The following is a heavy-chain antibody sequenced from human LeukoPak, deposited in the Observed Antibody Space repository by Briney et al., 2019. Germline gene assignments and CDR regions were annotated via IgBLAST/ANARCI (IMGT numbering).Heavy chain of an antibody. CDR2: INPSGGST. D-gene: IGHD4-17*01. V-gene: IGHV1-46*01. J-gene: IGHJ4*02. CDR1: GYTFTSYY. Sequence: ASVKVSCKASGYTFTSYYMHWVRQAPGQGLEWMGIINPSGGSTSYAQKFQGRVTMTRDTSTSTVYMELSSLRSEDTAVYYCAKVFRKDGDFHLFDYWGQGTLVTVSS. CDR3: AKVFRKDGDFHLFDY.